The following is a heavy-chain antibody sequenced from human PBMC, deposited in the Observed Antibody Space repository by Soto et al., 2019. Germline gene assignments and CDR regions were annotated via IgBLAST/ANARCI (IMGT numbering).Heavy chain of an antibody. CDR2: MNPNSGHT. Sequence: QVQLVQSGAEVKKPGASVKVSCKASGYTFTSHDINCMRQATGQGLEWLGWMNPNSGHTNYAQKFQGRVTMTRDTDISTAYMELTNLRSEDTAIYYCASDMSTTWGQGTLVTVSS. CDR1: GYTFTSHD. V-gene: IGHV1-8*01. CDR3: ASDMSTT. J-gene: IGHJ5*02. D-gene: IGHD2-2*01.